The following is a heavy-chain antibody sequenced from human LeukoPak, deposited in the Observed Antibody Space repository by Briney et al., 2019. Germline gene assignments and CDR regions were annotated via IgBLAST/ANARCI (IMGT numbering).Heavy chain of an antibody. CDR3: ARGPSYYYDSSGYFVY. CDR1: GFTFSSYW. Sequence: GGSLRLSCAASGFTFSSYWRHWVRQAPGKGLVWVSRINSDGSSTSYADSVKGRFTISRDNAKNTLYLQMNSLRAEDTAVYYCARGPSYYYDSSGYFVYWGQGTLVTVSS. V-gene: IGHV3-74*01. CDR2: INSDGSST. J-gene: IGHJ4*02. D-gene: IGHD3-22*01.